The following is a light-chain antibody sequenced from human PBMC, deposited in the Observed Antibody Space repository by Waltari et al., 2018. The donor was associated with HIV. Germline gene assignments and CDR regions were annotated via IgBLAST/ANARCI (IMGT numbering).Light chain of an antibody. Sequence: QSVLTQPPSVSGAPGQRVTISCTGSSSNIGAGYDVHWYQQLPGTAPKLLIYGNSNRPSGVPDRFSGSKSGNTASLTISGLQAEDEADYYCCSYAGSCVFGTGTKVTVL. CDR3: CSYAGSCV. J-gene: IGLJ1*01. CDR2: GNS. CDR1: SSNIGAGYD. V-gene: IGLV1-40*01.